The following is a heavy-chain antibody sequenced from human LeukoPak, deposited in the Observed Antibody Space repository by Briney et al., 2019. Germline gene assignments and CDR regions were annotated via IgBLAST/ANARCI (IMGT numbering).Heavy chain of an antibody. V-gene: IGHV3-9*01. D-gene: IGHD6-13*01. CDR2: FSWNSGSI. J-gene: IGHJ4*02. Sequence: GRSLRLSCAASGFTFDDYAMHWVRQAPGKGLEWVSGFSWNSGSIGYADSVKGRFTISRDNAKNSLYLQMNSLRAEDAALYYCAKDSHGDSSSWYYFDYWGQGTLVTVSS. CDR1: GFTFDDYA. CDR3: AKDSHGDSSSWYYFDY.